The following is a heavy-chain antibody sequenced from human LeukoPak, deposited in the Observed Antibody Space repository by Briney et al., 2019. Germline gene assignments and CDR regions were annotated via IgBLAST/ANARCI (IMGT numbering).Heavy chain of an antibody. CDR1: GGSFSGYY. V-gene: IGHV4-34*01. CDR2: INHSGST. D-gene: IGHD3-10*01. Sequence: SETLSLTCAVYGGSFSGYYWSWIRLPPGKGLEWIGEINHSGSTNYNPSLKSRVTISVDTSKNQFSLKLSSVTAADTAVYYCARGPRGSGSYYKRPFDYWGQGTLVTVSS. CDR3: ARGPRGSGSYYKRPFDY. J-gene: IGHJ4*02.